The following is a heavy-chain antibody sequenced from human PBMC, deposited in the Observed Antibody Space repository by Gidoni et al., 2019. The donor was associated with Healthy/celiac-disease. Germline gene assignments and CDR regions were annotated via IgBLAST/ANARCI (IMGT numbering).Heavy chain of an antibody. V-gene: IGHV4-39*01. CDR2: IYYSGST. D-gene: IGHD3-22*01. J-gene: IGHJ3*02. CDR1: GGSISSSSYY. CDR3: ARSDTYYYDSSGYYDSPSATFDI. Sequence: QLQLQESGPGLVKPSETLSLTCTVSGGSISSSSYYWGWIRQPPGKGLEWIGSIYYSGSTYYNPSLKSRVTISVDTSKNQFSLKLSSVTAADTAVYYCARSDTYYYDSSGYYDSPSATFDIWGQGTMVTVSS.